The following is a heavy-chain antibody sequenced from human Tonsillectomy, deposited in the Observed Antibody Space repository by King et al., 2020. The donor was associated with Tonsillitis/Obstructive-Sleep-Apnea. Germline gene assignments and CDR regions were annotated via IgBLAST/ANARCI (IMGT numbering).Heavy chain of an antibody. D-gene: IGHD5-18*01. CDR1: GGSISSGGYY. J-gene: IGHJ4*02. CDR3: AREGYSSGRTIDY. Sequence: VQLQESGPGLVKPSQTLSLTCTVSGGSISSGGYYWRWIRQHPGKGLEWIGYIYYSGSTYYNPSLKSRVTISVDTSKNQFSLKLNSVTAADTAVYYCAREGYSSGRTIDYWGQGTLVTVSS. V-gene: IGHV4-31*03. CDR2: IYYSGST.